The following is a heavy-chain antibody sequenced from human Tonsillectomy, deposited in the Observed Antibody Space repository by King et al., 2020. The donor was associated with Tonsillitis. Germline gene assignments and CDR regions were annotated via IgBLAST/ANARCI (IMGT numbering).Heavy chain of an antibody. D-gene: IGHD2-21*02. V-gene: IGHV3-74*01. CDR2: INIDGSRT. J-gene: IGHJ4*02. CDR3: AVVTEDY. Sequence: VQLVESGGGLVQPGGSLRLSCAASGFTFSSYWVHWVRQAPGKGLVWVSRINIDGSRTNYADSVKGRFTISRDNAKNTLYLKMNSLRAEDTAMYYCAVVTEDYWGQGTLVTVSS. CDR1: GFTFSSYW.